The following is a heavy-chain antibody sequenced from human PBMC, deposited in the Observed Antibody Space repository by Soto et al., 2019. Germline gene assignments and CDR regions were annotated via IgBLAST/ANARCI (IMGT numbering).Heavy chain of an antibody. Sequence: EASVKVSCKASGYTFTSYDINWVRQATGQGLEYLGWMNPNSGNTGYVQKFQGRVTMTRDTSISTAYMELSSLRSEDTAVYYCARAHYGDYGYGMDVWGQGTLVTVSS. J-gene: IGHJ6*02. D-gene: IGHD4-17*01. CDR1: GYTFTSYD. CDR3: ARAHYGDYGYGMDV. V-gene: IGHV1-8*01. CDR2: MNPNSGNT.